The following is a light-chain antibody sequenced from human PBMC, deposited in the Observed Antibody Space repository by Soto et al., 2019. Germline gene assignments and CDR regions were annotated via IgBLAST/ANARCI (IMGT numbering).Light chain of an antibody. J-gene: IGKJ2*01. CDR1: QSVSSSY. Sequence: EIVLTQSPGTLSLSPGERATLSCRASQSVSSSYLAWYQQKPGQAPRLLIYGASSRATGIPDRCSGSGSGTGITLTISRLEPEDFAVYYCQQYATFGQVNKLEIK. CDR3: QQYAT. V-gene: IGKV3-20*01. CDR2: GAS.